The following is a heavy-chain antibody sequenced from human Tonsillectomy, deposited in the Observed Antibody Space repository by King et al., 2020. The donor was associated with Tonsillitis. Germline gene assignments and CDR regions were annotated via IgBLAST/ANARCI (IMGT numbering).Heavy chain of an antibody. CDR3: ARGGPGHYDNLTGYCPNYFDY. J-gene: IGHJ4*02. CDR1: GGSISSGSYY. Sequence: VQLQESGPGLVKPSQTLSLTCTVSGGSISSGSYYWSWIRPPAGKGLGWIGRIYTSGSTNYNPSLKSRVTMSVDTSKNQFSLKLSSVTAADTAVYYCARGGPGHYDNLTGYCPNYFDYWGQGTLVTVSS. D-gene: IGHD3-9*01. CDR2: IYTSGST. V-gene: IGHV4-61*02.